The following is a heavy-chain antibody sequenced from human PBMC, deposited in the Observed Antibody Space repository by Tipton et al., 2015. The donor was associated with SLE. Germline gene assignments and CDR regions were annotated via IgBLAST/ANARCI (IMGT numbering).Heavy chain of an antibody. D-gene: IGHD2-2*01. J-gene: IGHJ4*02. Sequence: GLVKPSETLSLTCSVSGGSISGTNYYWDWIRQPPGKGPEWIGRITNNGNTYYIPSLQSRVTMSVDTSKNHFSLKLNSVTAADTAVYYCARGASLPADLAYWGQGTLVTVSS. CDR2: ITNNGNT. CDR3: ARGASLPADLAY. V-gene: IGHV4-39*02. CDR1: GGSISGTNYY.